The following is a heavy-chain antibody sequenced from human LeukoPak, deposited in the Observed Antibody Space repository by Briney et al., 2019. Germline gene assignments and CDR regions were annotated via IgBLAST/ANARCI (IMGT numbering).Heavy chain of an antibody. V-gene: IGHV1-2*06. D-gene: IGHD3-16*01. CDR1: GYTFTAYQ. J-gene: IGHJ5*01. Sequence: GASVKVSCKTSGYTFTAYQIHWVRQAPGQGLEWMGRINPNSGDRKHGQAFQDRVTLTRDTSISTAYMELRRLKSDDTTVYFCAGGPRGGPRGLDSWGEGTLVTVSS. CDR2: INPNSGDR. CDR3: AGGPRGGPRGLDS.